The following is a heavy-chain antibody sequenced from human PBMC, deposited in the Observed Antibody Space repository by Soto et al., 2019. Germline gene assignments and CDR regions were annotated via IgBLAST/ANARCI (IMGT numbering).Heavy chain of an antibody. CDR1: GFTFSRFT. D-gene: IGHD2-8*01. V-gene: IGHV3-23*01. Sequence: EVQLLESGGGLVQPGGSLRLSCVASGFTFSRFTMSWVRQAPGKGLEWVACLIGGSGSTDYADSVQGRFTISRDTSNNILYLQMNSLRVEDTAEYYCAKDRQPDGICTFDSWGQGTLVTVSS. CDR2: LIGGSGST. CDR3: AKDRQPDGICTFDS. J-gene: IGHJ4*02.